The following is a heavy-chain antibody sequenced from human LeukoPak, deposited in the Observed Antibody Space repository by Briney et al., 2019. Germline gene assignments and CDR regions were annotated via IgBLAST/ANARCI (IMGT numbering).Heavy chain of an antibody. CDR2: INQDGTEK. J-gene: IGHJ6*02. CDR3: ASNWNYIRGYGMDV. D-gene: IGHD1-7*01. Sequence: GGSLRLSCAASGFTFNNYWVSWVRQAPGKRLQWVANINQDGTEKHYVDSVRDRFSISRDNAKNSLYLQMYSLRAEDTAVYYCASNWNYIRGYGMDVWGQGTTVTVSS. V-gene: IGHV3-7*01. CDR1: GFTFNNYW.